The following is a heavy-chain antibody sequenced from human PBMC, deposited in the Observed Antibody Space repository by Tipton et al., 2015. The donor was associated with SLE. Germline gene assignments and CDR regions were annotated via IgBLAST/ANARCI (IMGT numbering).Heavy chain of an antibody. J-gene: IGHJ6*02. CDR1: GFTFEVYA. CDR3: GRGVYSESSVGMDV. V-gene: IGHV3-9*01. D-gene: IGHD3-22*01. CDR2: ISWNSGTI. Sequence: SLRLSCEASGFTFEVYAMHWVRQAPGKGLEWVSGISWNSGTIGYADSVKGRFTMSRDSAKNTLYLEMHSLRVDDTAVYYCGRGVYSESSVGMDVWGQGTTVTVSS.